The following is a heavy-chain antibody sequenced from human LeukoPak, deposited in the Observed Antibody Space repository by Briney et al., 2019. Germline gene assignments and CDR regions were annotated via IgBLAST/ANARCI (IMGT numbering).Heavy chain of an antibody. CDR1: GYIFTNYG. CDR3: ARETLILWFGELSGMDV. D-gene: IGHD3-10*01. Sequence: ASVKVSCKASGYIFTNYGISWVRLAPGQGLEWMGWISGYNGNTNYAQKLQGRVIMTTDTSTSTAYMELRSLRSDDTAIYYCARETLILWFGELSGMDVWGQGTTVTVS. J-gene: IGHJ6*02. CDR2: ISGYNGNT. V-gene: IGHV1-18*01.